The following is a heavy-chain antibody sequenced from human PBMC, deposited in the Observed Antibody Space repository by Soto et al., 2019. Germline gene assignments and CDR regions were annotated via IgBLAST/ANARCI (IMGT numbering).Heavy chain of an antibody. CDR3: TRHTGYDSSLDY. Sequence: RGESLKISCQGSGYTFTCHWISWVRQMPGKGLEWMGRIDPSDSYTDYSPTVQGHVTMSADKSINTAYLQWSSLQASDTAVYYCTRHTGYDSSLDYWGQGTLVTVSS. CDR2: IDPSDSYT. D-gene: IGHD5-12*01. J-gene: IGHJ4*02. V-gene: IGHV5-10-1*01. CDR1: GYTFTCHW.